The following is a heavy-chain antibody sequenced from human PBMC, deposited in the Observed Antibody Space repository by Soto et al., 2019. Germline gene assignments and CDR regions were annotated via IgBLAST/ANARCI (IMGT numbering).Heavy chain of an antibody. CDR3: ARDPDSSRYRYYFDY. V-gene: IGHV3-53*01. D-gene: IGHD3-22*01. CDR2: IYSGGST. Sequence: HPGGSLRLSGAASGFTVSSNYMSWVRQAPGKGLEWVSVIYSGGSTYYADSVKGRWTISRDKCKNTLYLQMNILRAEDTAVYYCARDPDSSRYRYYFDYWGQGTLVTVSS. J-gene: IGHJ4*02. CDR1: GFTVSSNY.